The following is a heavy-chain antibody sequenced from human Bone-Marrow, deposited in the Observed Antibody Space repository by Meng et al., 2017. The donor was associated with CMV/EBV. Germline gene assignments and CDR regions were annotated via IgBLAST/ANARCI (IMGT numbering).Heavy chain of an antibody. J-gene: IGHJ4*02. D-gene: IGHD6-19*01. V-gene: IGHV4-34*01. CDR1: GGSFSGYY. CDR3: ARGGWSSSGRKGLGRPWYY. CDR2: INHSGST. Sequence: QGRLQQGGAGLLKPPETLAPACAVYGGSFSGYYWSWIRQPPGKGLEWIGEINHSGSTNYNPSLKSRVTISVDTSKNQFSLKLSSVTAADTAVYYCARGGWSSSGRKGLGRPWYYWGQGTLVTVSS.